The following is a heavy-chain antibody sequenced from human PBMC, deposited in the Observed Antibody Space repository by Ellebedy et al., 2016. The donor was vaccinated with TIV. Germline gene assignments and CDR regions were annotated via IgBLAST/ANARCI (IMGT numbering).Heavy chain of an antibody. Sequence: GESLKISCAASGFSFVNYNMNWVRQAPGKGLEWVSSITSTGKYIYYADSARGRVTISRDNAKNSLYLQMNSLRAEDTAVYYCAREGTYYYDSSGSTYSFDYWGQGSLVTVSS. J-gene: IGHJ4*02. D-gene: IGHD3-22*01. CDR3: AREGTYYYDSSGSTYSFDY. CDR2: ITSTGKYI. CDR1: GFSFVNYN. V-gene: IGHV3-21*01.